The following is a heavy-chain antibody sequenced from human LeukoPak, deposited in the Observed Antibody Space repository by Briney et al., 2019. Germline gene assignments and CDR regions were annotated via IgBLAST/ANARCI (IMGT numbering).Heavy chain of an antibody. D-gene: IGHD2-15*01. CDR3: ARGGRYCSGGSCPFDY. CDR2: IIPIFGTA. J-gene: IGHJ4*02. CDR1: GGTFSSYA. Sequence: ASVKVSCKASGGTFSSYAISWVRQAPGQGLEWMGGIIPIFGTANYAQKFQGRVTITADESTSTAYMELSSLRSEDTAVYYCARGGRYCSGGSCPFDYWGQGTLVTVSS. V-gene: IGHV1-69*13.